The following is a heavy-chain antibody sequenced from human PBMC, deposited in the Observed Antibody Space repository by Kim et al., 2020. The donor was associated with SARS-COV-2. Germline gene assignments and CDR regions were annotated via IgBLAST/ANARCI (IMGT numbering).Heavy chain of an antibody. Sequence: SETLSLTCTVSGDSITSGGHYWSWIRQHPGKGLEWIGYIYHRGSTYYNPTLKSRVSISVDTSKNQLSLKLNSATAADTAVYYCAREAYCSGGSCQLFDYWGQGTLDTVSS. CDR2: IYHRGST. CDR1: GDSITSGGHY. V-gene: IGHV4-31*03. D-gene: IGHD2-15*01. J-gene: IGHJ4*02. CDR3: AREAYCSGGSCQLFDY.